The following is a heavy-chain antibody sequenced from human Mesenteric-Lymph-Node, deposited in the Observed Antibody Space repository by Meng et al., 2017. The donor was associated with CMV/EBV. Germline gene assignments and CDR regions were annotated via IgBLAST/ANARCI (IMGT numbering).Heavy chain of an antibody. CDR1: RYTFNVFY. CDR2: VNPNRGDT. CDR3: ARDGVVCGDTTCRGFYS. D-gene: IGHD2-21*01. V-gene: IGHV1-2*02. J-gene: IGHJ5*02. Sequence: ASVKVSCKASRYTFNVFYMHWVRQAPGQGLEWMGWVNPNRGDTNYAQKFQGRVTMTRDPSISTAYMELSGLRSDDTAVYYCARDGVVCGDTTCRGFYSWGQGTLVTVSS.